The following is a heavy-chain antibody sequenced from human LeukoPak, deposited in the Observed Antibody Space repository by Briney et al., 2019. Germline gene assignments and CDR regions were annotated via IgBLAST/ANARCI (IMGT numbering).Heavy chain of an antibody. J-gene: IGHJ6*04. Sequence: GGSLRLSCAASGFTFSRYSMNWVRQAPGKGLEWVSYISSSGSTIYYADSVKGRFTISRDNAKNSLYLQMSSLRAEDTAVYYCAELGITMIGGVWGKGTTVTISS. V-gene: IGHV3-48*04. D-gene: IGHD3-10*02. CDR2: ISSSGSTI. CDR3: AELGITMIGGV. CDR1: GFTFSRYS.